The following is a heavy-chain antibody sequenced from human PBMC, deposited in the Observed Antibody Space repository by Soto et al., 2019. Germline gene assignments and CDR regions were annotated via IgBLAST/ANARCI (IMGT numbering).Heavy chain of an antibody. Sequence: GGSLRLSCATSGFTFSTYDMSWVRQAPGKGLEWVSIISGSGGSSDYADSVKGRFTISRDNSKSTLYLQMNSLRAEDTAVYYCARFWFGDTDYFDYWGQGTLVTVSS. CDR2: ISGSGGSS. CDR1: GFTFSTYD. J-gene: IGHJ4*02. CDR3: ARFWFGDTDYFDY. D-gene: IGHD3-10*01. V-gene: IGHV3-23*01.